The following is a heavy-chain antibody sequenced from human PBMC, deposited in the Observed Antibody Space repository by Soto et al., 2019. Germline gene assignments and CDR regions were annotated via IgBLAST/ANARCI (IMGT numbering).Heavy chain of an antibody. CDR3: AAEQLVKEAFDI. CDR2: MNPNSGNT. CDR1: GYTFTSYD. J-gene: IGHJ3*02. D-gene: IGHD6-6*01. Sequence: ASVKVSCKASGYTFTSYDINWVRQATGQGLEWMGWMNPNSGNTGYAQKFQGRVTMTRNTSISTAYMELSSLRSEDTAVYYCAAEQLVKEAFDIWGQGTMVTVSS. V-gene: IGHV1-8*01.